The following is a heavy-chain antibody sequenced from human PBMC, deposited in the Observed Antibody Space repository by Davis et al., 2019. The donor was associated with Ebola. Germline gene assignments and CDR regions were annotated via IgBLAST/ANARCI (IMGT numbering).Heavy chain of an antibody. V-gene: IGHV3-7*01. CDR3: ARGPSTGNSFTY. Sequence: GGSLRLSCAASGFTFSSYSMSWVRQAPGKGPEWVAIIKPDGGEKYYVDSVKGRFTISRDNDKNSLSLQMNGLRAEDTAVYYCARGPSTGNSFTYWGQGTLVTVSS. CDR1: GFTFSSYS. D-gene: IGHD4-23*01. J-gene: IGHJ4*02. CDR2: IKPDGGEK.